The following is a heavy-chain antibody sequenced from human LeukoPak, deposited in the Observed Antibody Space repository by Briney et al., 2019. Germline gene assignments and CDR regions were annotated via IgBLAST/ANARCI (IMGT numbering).Heavy chain of an antibody. V-gene: IGHV3-66*01. CDR2: IFSGGGT. D-gene: IGHD4-17*01. CDR3: ARGVYVAYGFDY. Sequence: EGSLRLSCAASGFTVSSNYMSWVRQAPGKGLEWVSVIFSGGGTYYADSVKGRFTISRDNSKNTLYLQMNSLRAEDTAVYYCARGVYVAYGFDYWGQGALVTVSS. CDR1: GFTVSSNY. J-gene: IGHJ4*02.